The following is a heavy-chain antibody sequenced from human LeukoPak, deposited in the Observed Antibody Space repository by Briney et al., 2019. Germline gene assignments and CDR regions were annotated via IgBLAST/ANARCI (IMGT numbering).Heavy chain of an antibody. J-gene: IGHJ2*01. V-gene: IGHV3-48*03. CDR3: ARRFDL. CDR1: GFTLSTFD. CDR2: ISSRGNIM. Sequence: GGSLRLSCEASGFTLSTFDMNWVRQTPGKGLEWVSSISSRGNIMDYADSVRGRFTISRDSAKNSLYLQMNSLRAEDSAVYYCARRFDLWARGTLVTVSS.